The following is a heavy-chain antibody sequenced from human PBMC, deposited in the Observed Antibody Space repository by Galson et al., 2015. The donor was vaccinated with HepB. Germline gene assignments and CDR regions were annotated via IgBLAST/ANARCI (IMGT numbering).Heavy chain of an antibody. CDR1: GFTFTTSN. J-gene: IGHJ4*02. CDR2: ISDDGITA. D-gene: IGHD6-19*01. CDR3: ARDFGWNFDN. V-gene: IGHV3-30-3*01. Sequence: SLRLSCAASGFTFTTSNMHWVRQTPVKGLEWLAIISDDGITAFYADSVQGRFTISRDNSKNTLFLQMNSLRPDDTAVYYCARDFGWNFDNWGQGTLVTVSS.